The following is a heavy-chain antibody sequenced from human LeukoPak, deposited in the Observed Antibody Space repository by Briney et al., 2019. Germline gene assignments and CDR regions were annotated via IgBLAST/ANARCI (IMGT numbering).Heavy chain of an antibody. CDR2: ICSSGGGT. CDR1: GFTFRTYA. Sequence: TGGSLRLSCAASGFTFRTYAMTWGPQAPGEGLEWVSAICSSGGGTYYADPLRGRFTFSRDNTKNTLYLQMNSLRDEDTALYYCAKGGIGVVGYFDYWGQGTLVTVSS. J-gene: IGHJ4*02. CDR3: AKGGIGVVGYFDY. D-gene: IGHD6-19*01. V-gene: IGHV3-23*01.